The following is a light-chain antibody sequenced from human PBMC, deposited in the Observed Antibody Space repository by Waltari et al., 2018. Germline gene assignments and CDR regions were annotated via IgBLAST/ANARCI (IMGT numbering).Light chain of an antibody. CDR1: SSDVCGFNW. CDR3: MSYTSRHTMV. J-gene: IGLJ2*01. CDR2: DVT. V-gene: IGLV2-14*01. Sequence: QSALTQPASVSGSPGQSITLPCPGTSSDVCGFNWVPWYQQHPGKAPKVMIYDVTNRPSGVSNRFSGSKSGNTATLTISGLQAEDEADYYCMSYTSRHTMVFGGGTRLTVL.